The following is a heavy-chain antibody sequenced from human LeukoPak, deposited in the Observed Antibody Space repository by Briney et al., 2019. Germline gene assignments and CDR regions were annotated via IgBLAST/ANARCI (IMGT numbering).Heavy chain of an antibody. V-gene: IGHV4-59*08. CDR1: GGSISNYY. J-gene: IGHJ4*02. D-gene: IGHD2-15*01. CDR3: ARQYCSGGNCYPYFDY. Sequence: SEPLSLTCTVSGGSISNYYWSWIRQPPGRGREWSGFIYYSGSTNYNPSLKSRVTISVDTSKNQFSLRLSSVTAADTAIYYCARQYCSGGNCYPYFDYWGPGTLVTVSS. CDR2: IYYSGST.